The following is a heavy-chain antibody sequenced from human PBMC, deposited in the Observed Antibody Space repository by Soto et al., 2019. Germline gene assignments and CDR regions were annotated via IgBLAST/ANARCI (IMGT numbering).Heavy chain of an antibody. J-gene: IGHJ3*02. V-gene: IGHV3-21*01. CDR2: ISSSSSYI. Sequence: PGGSLRLSCAASGFTFSSYSMNWVRQAPGKGLEWVSSISSSSSYIYYADSVKGRFTISRDNAKNSLYLQMNSLRAEDTAVYYYARDQVGATPFRVFDIWGKGTMVTVSS. CDR3: ARDQVGATPFRVFDI. D-gene: IGHD1-26*01. CDR1: GFTFSSYS.